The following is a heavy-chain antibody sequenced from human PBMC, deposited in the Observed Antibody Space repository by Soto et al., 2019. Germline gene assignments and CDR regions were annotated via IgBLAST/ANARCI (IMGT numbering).Heavy chain of an antibody. J-gene: IGHJ6*02. CDR3: ARGEFSYYYGMDV. V-gene: IGHV3-11*06. CDR2: TSSSSSYT. D-gene: IGHD3-16*01. Sequence: AGGSLRLSCAASGFTFSDYYMSWIRQAPGKGLEWVSYTSSSSSYTNYADSVKGRFTISRDNAKNSLYLQMNSLRAEDTAVYYCARGEFSYYYGMDVWGQGTTVTVS. CDR1: GFTFSDYY.